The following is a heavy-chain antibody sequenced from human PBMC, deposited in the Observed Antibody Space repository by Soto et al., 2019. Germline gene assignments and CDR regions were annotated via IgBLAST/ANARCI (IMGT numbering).Heavy chain of an antibody. V-gene: IGHV3-23*01. CDR3: AKDVTDIVVVPAATFFDY. J-gene: IGHJ4*02. D-gene: IGHD2-2*01. Sequence: VGSLRLSCASSVFTFSIYAMSWVRHSPGKWLEWVSAISGSGGSTYYADSVKGRFTISRDNSKNTLYLQMNILRAEDTAVYYCAKDVTDIVVVPAATFFDYWGQRTQVSVSS. CDR2: ISGSGGST. CDR1: VFTFSIYA.